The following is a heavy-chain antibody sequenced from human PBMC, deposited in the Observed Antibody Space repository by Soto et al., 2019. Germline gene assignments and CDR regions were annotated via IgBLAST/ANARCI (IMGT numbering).Heavy chain of an antibody. CDR3: AILHLPAAIQYSFDD. J-gene: IGHJ4*02. V-gene: IGHV1-69*02. D-gene: IGHD2-2*01. CDR2: IIPILGIA. CDR1: GGTFSSYT. Sequence: SVKVSCKASGGTFSSYTISWVRQAPGQGLEWMGRIIPILGIANYAQKFQGRVTITADKSTSTAYMELSSLRSEDTAVYYCAILHLPAAIQYSFDDWGQRTLVTVSS.